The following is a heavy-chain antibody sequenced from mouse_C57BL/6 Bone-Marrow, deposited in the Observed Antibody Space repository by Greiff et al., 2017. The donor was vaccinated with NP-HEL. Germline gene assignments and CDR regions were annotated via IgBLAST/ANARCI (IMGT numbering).Heavy chain of an antibody. CDR2: ISYDGSN. V-gene: IGHV3-6*01. CDR3: ARARGSFDY. D-gene: IGHD1-1*01. Sequence: VQLKESGPGLVKPSQSLSLTCSVTGYSITSGYYWNWIRQFPGNKLEWMGYISYDGSNNYNPSLKNRISITRDTSKNQFFLKLNSVTTEDTATYYCARARGSFDYWGQGTTLTVSS. CDR1: GYSITSGYY. J-gene: IGHJ2*01.